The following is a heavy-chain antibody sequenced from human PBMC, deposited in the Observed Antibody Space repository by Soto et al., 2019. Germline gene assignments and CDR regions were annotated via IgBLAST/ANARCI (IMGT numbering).Heavy chain of an antibody. CDR3: ARTATQCSSTSCYTVSLDF. D-gene: IGHD2-2*02. CDR2: INRDGVT. J-gene: IGHJ4*02. CDR1: GGSFSGYY. Sequence: PSETLSLTCAVFGGSFSGYYWGWIRQPPGKXLEWIGEINRDGVTNYNPSLKSRLTMSVDTSKKQFSLKLNSVTAADTAVYYCARTATQCSSTSCYTVSLDFWGQGTLVTVSS. V-gene: IGHV4-34*01.